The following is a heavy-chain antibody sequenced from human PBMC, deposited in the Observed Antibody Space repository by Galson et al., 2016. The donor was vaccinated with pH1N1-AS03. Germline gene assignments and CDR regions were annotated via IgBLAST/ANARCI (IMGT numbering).Heavy chain of an antibody. CDR1: GFSFSTHG. J-gene: IGHJ4*02. V-gene: IGHV3-30*02. CDR2: IRYDGSHK. D-gene: IGHD3-3*01. CDR3: ARKYYDFWSYYYDL. Sequence: SLRLSCAASGFSFSTHGMFWVRQAPGKGLEWVAFIRYDGSHKYYAGSIKGRFTISRDNSNNTVSLQMNSLTTEDTAVYYCARKYYDFWSYYYDLWGQGTLVTVSS.